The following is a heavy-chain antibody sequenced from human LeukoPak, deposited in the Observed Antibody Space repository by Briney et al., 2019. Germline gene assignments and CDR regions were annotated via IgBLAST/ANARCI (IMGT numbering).Heavy chain of an antibody. CDR1: GFTRNYD. Sequence: PGGSLRLSCAASGFTRNYDIHWVRQATGKRLEWVSVIGTEGDTYYADSVKGRFTISRDNSKNTLYLQMNSLRAEDTAVYYCARAFVVVVAAPDYWGQGTLVTVSS. CDR2: IGTEGDT. CDR3: ARAFVVVVAAPDY. D-gene: IGHD2-15*01. V-gene: IGHV3-13*01. J-gene: IGHJ4*02.